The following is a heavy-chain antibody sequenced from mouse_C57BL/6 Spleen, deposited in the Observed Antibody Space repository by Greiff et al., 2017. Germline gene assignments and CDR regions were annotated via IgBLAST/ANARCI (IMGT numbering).Heavy chain of an antibody. D-gene: IGHD2-12*01. CDR2: ISDGGSYT. J-gene: IGHJ2*01. CDR1: GFTFSSYA. CDR3: ARESYYGLYYFDY. V-gene: IGHV5-4*01. Sequence: EVKFVESGGGLVKPGGSLKLSCAASGFTFSSYAMSWVRQTPEKRLEWVATISDGGSYTYYPDNVKGRFTISRDNAKNNLYLQMSHLKSEDTAMYYCARESYYGLYYFDYWGQGTTLTVAS.